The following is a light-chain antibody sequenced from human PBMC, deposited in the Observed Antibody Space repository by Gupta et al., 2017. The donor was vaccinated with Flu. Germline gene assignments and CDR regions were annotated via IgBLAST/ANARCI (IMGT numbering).Light chain of an antibody. J-gene: IGLJ2*01. CDR1: SSDVGGYDY. Sequence: QSALTQPASVSGSPGQSLTISCTGTSSDVGGYDYVSWYQQHPGKAPKLMIYDVSNRPSGVSNRFSGSKSGNTASLTISGLQAEDEADYYCNSYSSSSTLIVFGGGTKLTVL. CDR2: DVS. CDR3: NSYSSSSTLIV. V-gene: IGLV2-14*03.